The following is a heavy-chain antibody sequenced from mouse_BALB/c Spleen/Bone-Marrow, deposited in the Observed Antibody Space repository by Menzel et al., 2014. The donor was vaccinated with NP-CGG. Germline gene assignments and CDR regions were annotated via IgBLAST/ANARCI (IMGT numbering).Heavy chain of an antibody. Sequence: QVHVKQSGAELVRPGTSVKVSCKASGNAFTNYLIEWVKQRPGQGLEWIGVLNPGSGGTNYNEKFKGKATLTADKSSSSAYMQLSSLTSDDSAVYFCARRIYYAMGYWGQGTTLTVSS. V-gene: IGHV1-54*01. CDR1: GNAFTNYL. J-gene: IGHJ2*01. CDR2: LNPGSGGT. D-gene: IGHD2-1*01. CDR3: ARRIYYAMGY.